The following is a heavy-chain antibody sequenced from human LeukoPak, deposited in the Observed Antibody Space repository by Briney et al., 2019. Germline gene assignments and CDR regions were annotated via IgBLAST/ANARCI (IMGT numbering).Heavy chain of an antibody. V-gene: IGHV4-59*08. CDR2: IYYSGST. CDR1: GGSISSYY. CDR3: ARGRAYYDSTGYGY. J-gene: IGHJ4*02. D-gene: IGHD3-22*01. Sequence: NPSETLSLTCTVSGGSISSYYWSWIRQPPGKGLEWIGYIYYSGSTNYNPSLKSRVTISVDTSKNQFSLKLSSVTAADTAVYYCARGRAYYDSTGYGYWGQGTLVTVSS.